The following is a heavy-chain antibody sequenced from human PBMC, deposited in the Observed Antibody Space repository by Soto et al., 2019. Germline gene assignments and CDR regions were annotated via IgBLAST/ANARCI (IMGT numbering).Heavy chain of an antibody. CDR1: GVRFSTNV. CDR2: IIPIFGTP. CDR3: ARGNITPEFGVVPAAEGAVLNSNWFDP. J-gene: IGHJ5*02. D-gene: IGHD2-2*01. Sequence: ASVKVSCKASGVRFSTNVISWVRQAPLQGLEWMGGIIPIFGTPTYAQKFQGRVTITADESTTTAYVAVTGLRSDDTAVYYCARGNITPEFGVVPAAEGAVLNSNWFDPGG. V-gene: IGHV1-69*13.